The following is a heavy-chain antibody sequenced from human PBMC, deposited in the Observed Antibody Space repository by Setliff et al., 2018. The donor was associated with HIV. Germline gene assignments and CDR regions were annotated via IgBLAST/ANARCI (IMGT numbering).Heavy chain of an antibody. CDR3: ATPGVGAGAFDI. Sequence: ASVKVSCKASGYNFSSNGISWVRQAPGQGLEWMGWISAYNGNTNYAQKLQGRVTMTTDASTGTGFMELRGLRSDDTAVYYCATPGVGAGAFDIWGRGTMVTVSS. V-gene: IGHV1-18*01. J-gene: IGHJ3*02. CDR1: GYNFSSNG. CDR2: ISAYNGNT. D-gene: IGHD3-10*01.